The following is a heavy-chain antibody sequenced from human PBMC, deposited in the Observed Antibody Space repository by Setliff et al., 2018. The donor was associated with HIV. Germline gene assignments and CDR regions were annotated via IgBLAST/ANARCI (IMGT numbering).Heavy chain of an antibody. J-gene: IGHJ6*03. CDR3: VRGYCSSTTCYEDYYYMDV. V-gene: IGHV4-59*11. CDR1: GGSISSHY. Sequence: SETLSLTCTVSGGSISSHYWSWIRQPPGKGLEWIGYIYFTGSTNYNPSLKSRVTISVDTSKNQFSLRLSSVTAADTAVYYCVRGYCSSTTCYEDYYYMDVWGKGSTVTVSS. CDR2: IYFTGST. D-gene: IGHD2-2*01.